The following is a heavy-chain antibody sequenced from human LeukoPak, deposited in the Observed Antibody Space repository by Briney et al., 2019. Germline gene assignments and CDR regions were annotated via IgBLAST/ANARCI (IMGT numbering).Heavy chain of an antibody. V-gene: IGHV4-39*07. CDR1: GGSISSSSYY. CDR2: IYYSGST. D-gene: IGHD5-24*01. CDR3: ARVSRRDGYNYWDY. Sequence: PSETLSLTCTVSGGSISSSSYYWGWIRQPPGKGLEWIGSIYYSGSTNYNPSLKSRVTISVDTSKNQFSLKLSSVTAADTAVYYCARVSRRDGYNYWDYWGQGTLVTVSS. J-gene: IGHJ4*02.